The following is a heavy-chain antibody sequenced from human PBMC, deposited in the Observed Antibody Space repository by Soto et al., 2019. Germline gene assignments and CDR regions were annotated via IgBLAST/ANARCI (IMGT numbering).Heavy chain of an antibody. J-gene: IGHJ6*02. CDR2: ISAYNGNT. CDR1: GYTFTSYG. Sequence: ASVKVSCKASGYTFTSYGISWVRQAPGQGQEWMRWISAYNGNTNYAQKLQGRVTMTTDTSTSTAYMELRSLRSDDTAVYYCARAGYYDLWSGYPTNRYYGMDVWGQGTTVTVSS. CDR3: ARAGYYDLWSGYPTNRYYGMDV. D-gene: IGHD3-3*01. V-gene: IGHV1-18*01.